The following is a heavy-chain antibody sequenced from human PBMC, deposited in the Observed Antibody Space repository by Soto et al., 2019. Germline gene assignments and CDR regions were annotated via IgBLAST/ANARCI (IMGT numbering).Heavy chain of an antibody. CDR2: INAGNGNT. J-gene: IGHJ6*02. Sequence: ASVKVSCKASGYTFTSYAMHWVRQAPGQRLEWMGWINAGNGNTKYSQKFQGRVTITRDTSASTAYMELSSLRSEDTAVYYCARDEARGYYYYYYGMDVWGQGTTVTVSS. CDR3: ARDEARGYYYYYYGMDV. CDR1: GYTFTSYA. V-gene: IGHV1-3*01.